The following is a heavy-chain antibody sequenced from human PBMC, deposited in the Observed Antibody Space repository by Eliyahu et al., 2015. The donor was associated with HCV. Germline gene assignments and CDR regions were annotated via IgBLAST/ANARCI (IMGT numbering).Heavy chain of an antibody. Sequence: QVQLQESGPGLVKPSETLSLTCXVSGGSIXXYYWSWIRQPPGKGLEWIAYIYYSGSTNYNPSLKSRVTISVDTSKNQFSLNLTSVTAADTAVYYCASGGGGIAVAGTGGWFDPWGQGTLVTVSS. CDR1: GGSIXXYY. CDR2: IYYSGST. D-gene: IGHD6-19*01. V-gene: IGHV4-59*01. J-gene: IGHJ5*02. CDR3: ASGGGGIAVAGTGGWFDP.